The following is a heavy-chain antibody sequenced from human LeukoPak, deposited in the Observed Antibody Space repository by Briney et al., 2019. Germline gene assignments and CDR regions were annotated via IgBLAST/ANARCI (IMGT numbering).Heavy chain of an antibody. CDR2: ISYDGSNK. Sequence: GGSPRLSCAASGFTFSSYGMHWVRQAPGKGLEWVAVISYDGSNKYYADSVKGRFTISRDNSKNTLYLQMNSLRAEDTAVYYCAKVRGIAVAGTHYKYFDYWGQGTLVTVSS. V-gene: IGHV3-30*18. D-gene: IGHD6-19*01. J-gene: IGHJ4*02. CDR3: AKVRGIAVAGTHYKYFDY. CDR1: GFTFSSYG.